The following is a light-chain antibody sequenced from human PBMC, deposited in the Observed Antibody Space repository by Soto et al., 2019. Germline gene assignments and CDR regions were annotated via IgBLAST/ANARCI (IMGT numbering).Light chain of an antibody. V-gene: IGKV1-5*01. CDR1: QNIDDW. J-gene: IGKJ2*01. CDR3: LQHNTYPYT. Sequence: DIQMTQSPSTLSASVGDRVSITCRASQNIDDWLAWYQQKPGKAPKFLMYDASTLTSGVPSRFSGSRSGTEFTLTISSLQPEDFATYYCLQHNTYPYTFGQGTKLEIK. CDR2: DAS.